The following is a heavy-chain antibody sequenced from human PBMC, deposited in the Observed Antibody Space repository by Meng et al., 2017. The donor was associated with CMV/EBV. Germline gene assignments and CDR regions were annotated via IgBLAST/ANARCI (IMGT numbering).Heavy chain of an antibody. CDR1: GGSVSSNNYY. J-gene: IGHJ4*02. D-gene: IGHD1-26*01. V-gene: IGHV4-61*01. CDR2: IYKSGST. Sequence: YTVSGGSVSSNNYYWTWIRQPPGKGLEWIGYIYKSGSTNYNPSLKSRVTISADTSKNQFSLKLSSVTAADTAVYYCARDNLGGSYDYWGQGTLVTVSS. CDR3: ARDNLGGSYDY.